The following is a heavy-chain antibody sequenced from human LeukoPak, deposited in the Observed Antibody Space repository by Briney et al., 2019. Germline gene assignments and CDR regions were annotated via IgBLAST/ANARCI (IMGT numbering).Heavy chain of an antibody. Sequence: GGSLRLSCAASGFTFSSYAMSWVRQAPGKGLEWVSAISGGGGSTYYADSVKGRFTISRDNSKNTLYLQMNSLRAEDTAVYYCAKHSSSWALIAQFDYWGQGTLVTVSS. J-gene: IGHJ4*02. V-gene: IGHV3-23*01. CDR1: GFTFSSYA. D-gene: IGHD6-6*01. CDR3: AKHSSSWALIAQFDY. CDR2: ISGGGGST.